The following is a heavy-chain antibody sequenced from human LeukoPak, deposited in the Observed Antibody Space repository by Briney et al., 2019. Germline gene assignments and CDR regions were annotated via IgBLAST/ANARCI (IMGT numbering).Heavy chain of an antibody. Sequence: APVKVSCKASGYTFTSYGISWVRQAPGQGLEWMGWISAYNGNTNYAQKLQGRVTMTTDTSTSTAYIELRSLRSDDTAVYYCARLGHDYGDYFDYWGQGTLVTVSS. CDR2: ISAYNGNT. V-gene: IGHV1-18*01. D-gene: IGHD4-17*01. CDR3: ARLGHDYGDYFDY. J-gene: IGHJ4*02. CDR1: GYTFTSYG.